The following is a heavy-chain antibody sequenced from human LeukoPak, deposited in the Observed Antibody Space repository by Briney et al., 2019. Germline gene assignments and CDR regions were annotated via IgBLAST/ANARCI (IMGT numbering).Heavy chain of an antibody. Sequence: GGSLRLSCAASGFTFSSYSMNWVRQAPGKGLEWVSSISSSSSYIYYADSVKGRFTISRDNAKNSLYLQMNSLRAEDTAVYYCARDQYLPHSELRYFDWSPRGAFDIWGQGTMVTVS. CDR2: ISSSSSYI. CDR1: GFTFSSYS. D-gene: IGHD3-9*01. V-gene: IGHV3-21*01. J-gene: IGHJ3*02. CDR3: ARDQYLPHSELRYFDWSPRGAFDI.